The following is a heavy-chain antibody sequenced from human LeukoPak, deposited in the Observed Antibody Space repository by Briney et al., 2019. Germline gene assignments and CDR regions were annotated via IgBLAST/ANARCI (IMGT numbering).Heavy chain of an antibody. Sequence: PGRSLRLSCAASGFTFDDYAMHWVRQAPGKGLVWVSRINSDGSRTSYADSVKGRFTISRDNAKNTLYLQMNSLRAEDTAVYYCARMWAGRDYYYYMDVWGKGTTVTVSS. CDR3: ARMWAGRDYYYYMDV. V-gene: IGHV3-74*01. J-gene: IGHJ6*03. CDR2: INSDGSRT. CDR1: GFTFDDYA. D-gene: IGHD1-26*01.